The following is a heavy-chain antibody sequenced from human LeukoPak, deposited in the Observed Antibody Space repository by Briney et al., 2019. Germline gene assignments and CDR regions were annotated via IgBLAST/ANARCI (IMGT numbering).Heavy chain of an antibody. Sequence: GASVKVSCKASGYTFTSYGISWVRQAPGQGLEWMGWISAYNGNTNYAQKLQGRVTMTTDTSTSTAYMELRSLRSDDTAVYYCARDAGYCTGGSCWYFDHWGQGTLVTVSS. CDR2: ISAYNGNT. CDR1: GYTFTSYG. CDR3: ARDAGYCTGGSCWYFDH. D-gene: IGHD2-15*01. J-gene: IGHJ4*02. V-gene: IGHV1-18*01.